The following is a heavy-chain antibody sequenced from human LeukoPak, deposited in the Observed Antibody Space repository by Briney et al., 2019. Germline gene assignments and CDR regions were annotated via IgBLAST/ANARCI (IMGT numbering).Heavy chain of an antibody. CDR3: ARDPDGDRRFDP. V-gene: IGHV4-59*11. D-gene: IGHD3-10*01. J-gene: IGHJ5*02. CDR1: GGSISSHY. CDR2: IHYSGST. Sequence: SETLSLTCTVSGGSISSHYWSWIRQPPGKELEWIGYIHYSGSTNYNPSLKSRVTISVDTSKNQFSLRLSSVTAADTAVYYCARDPDGDRRFDPWGQGALVTVSS.